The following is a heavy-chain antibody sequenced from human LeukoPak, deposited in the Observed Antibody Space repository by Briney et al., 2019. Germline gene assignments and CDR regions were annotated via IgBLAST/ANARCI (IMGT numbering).Heavy chain of an antibody. Sequence: GGSLRLSCAASGFTFSSYGMHWVRQAPGKGLEWVAVISYDGSNEYYADVGKGRFTISRDNSKNTLYLQMNSLRAEDTAVYYCARVDYGDYGFDYWGQGTLVTVSS. CDR1: GFTFSSYG. V-gene: IGHV3-30*03. CDR2: ISYDGSNE. J-gene: IGHJ4*02. D-gene: IGHD4-17*01. CDR3: ARVDYGDYGFDY.